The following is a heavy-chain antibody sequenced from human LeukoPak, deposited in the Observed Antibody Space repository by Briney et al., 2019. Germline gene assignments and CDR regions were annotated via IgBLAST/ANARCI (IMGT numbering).Heavy chain of an antibody. CDR1: GFTFRSYG. V-gene: IGHV3-30*18. J-gene: IGHJ6*02. CDR2: ISYDGSNK. CDR3: ANDLRVGAFDKRYYYYGMDV. Sequence: PGGSLRLSCAASGFTFRSYGMNWVRQAPGKGLEWVAVISYDGSNKYYADSVKGRFTISRDNSKNTLYLQMNSLRAEDTAVYYCANDLRVGAFDKRYYYYGMDVWGQGTTVTVSS. D-gene: IGHD1-26*01.